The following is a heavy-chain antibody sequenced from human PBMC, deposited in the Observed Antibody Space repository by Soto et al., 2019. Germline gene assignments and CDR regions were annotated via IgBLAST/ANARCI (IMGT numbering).Heavy chain of an antibody. Sequence: PGGSLRLSCAASGFTFSSYWMSWVRQVPGKGLEWVANIKQDGSEKYYVDSVKGRFTISRDNAKNSLYLQMNSLRAEDTAVYYCARDRLGIVVVPAGIPLDYWGQGTLVTVSS. J-gene: IGHJ4*02. CDR1: GFTFSSYW. D-gene: IGHD2-2*02. V-gene: IGHV3-7*04. CDR2: IKQDGSEK. CDR3: ARDRLGIVVVPAGIPLDY.